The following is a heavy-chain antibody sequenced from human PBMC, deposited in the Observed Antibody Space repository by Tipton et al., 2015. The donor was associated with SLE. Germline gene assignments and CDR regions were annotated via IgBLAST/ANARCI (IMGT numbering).Heavy chain of an antibody. Sequence: TLSLTCTVSGGSMSSYFWSWIRQPPGKGLEWTGYIYYSGSTNYNPPLKSRVTISVDTSKNQFSLKLSSVTAADTAVYYCARGAVAGTAFDYWGQGTLVTVSS. V-gene: IGHV4-59*01. D-gene: IGHD6-19*01. CDR1: GGSMSSYF. CDR2: IYYSGST. J-gene: IGHJ4*02. CDR3: ARGAVAGTAFDY.